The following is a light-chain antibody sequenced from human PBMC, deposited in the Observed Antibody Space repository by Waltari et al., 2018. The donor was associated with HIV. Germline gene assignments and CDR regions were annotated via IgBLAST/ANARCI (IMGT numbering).Light chain of an antibody. J-gene: IGLJ3*02. CDR3: YSTESNGNHRV. CDR2: EDI. V-gene: IGLV3-10*01. Sequence: SYELTQPPSVSVSPGQTARITCSGDTLPKKYAHWYQQKSGQAPVLVIYEDIKRPSGIPERFSGSSSGTMAILTIRGAQVEDEADYYCYSTESNGNHRVFGGGTKLTVL. CDR1: TLPKKY.